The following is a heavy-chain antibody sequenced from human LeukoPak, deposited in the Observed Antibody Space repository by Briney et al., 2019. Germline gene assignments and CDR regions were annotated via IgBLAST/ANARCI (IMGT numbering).Heavy chain of an antibody. J-gene: IGHJ4*02. D-gene: IGHD3-10*01. CDR1: GFTFSNYA. Sequence: GGSLRLSCAASGFTFSNYAMNWVRQAPGKGLEWVSAIGGSGVDTFYADSVKGRFTISRDNSKNTLYLQTNSLRADDTAVYYCAKGLRGFGESYFDYWGQGTLVTVSS. CDR2: IGGSGVDT. CDR3: AKGLRGFGESYFDY. V-gene: IGHV3-23*01.